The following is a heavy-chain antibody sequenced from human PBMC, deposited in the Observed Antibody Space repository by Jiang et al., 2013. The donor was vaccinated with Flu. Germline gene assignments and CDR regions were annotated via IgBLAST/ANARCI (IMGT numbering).Heavy chain of an antibody. D-gene: IGHD3-22*01. CDR3: ARLTNYYDSSGYSPFDY. J-gene: IGHJ4*02. V-gene: IGHV3-7*01. CDR2: IKQDGSEK. Sequence: NIKQDGSEKYYVDSVKGRFTISRDNAKNSLYLQMNSLRAEDTAVYYCARLTNYYDSSGYSPFDYWGQGTLVTVSS.